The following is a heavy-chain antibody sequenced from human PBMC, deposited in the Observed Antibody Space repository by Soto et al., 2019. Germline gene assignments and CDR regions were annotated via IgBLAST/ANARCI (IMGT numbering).Heavy chain of an antibody. Sequence: SETLSLTCTVSGGSISSYYWSWIRQPPGKGLEWIGYIYYSGSTNYNPSLKSRVTISVDTSKNQFSLKLSSVTAADTAVYYCARVGNDYIWGLLYYFDYWGQGTLVTVSS. CDR3: ARVGNDYIWGLLYYFDY. V-gene: IGHV4-59*01. CDR1: GGSISSYY. CDR2: IYYSGST. J-gene: IGHJ4*02. D-gene: IGHD3-16*01.